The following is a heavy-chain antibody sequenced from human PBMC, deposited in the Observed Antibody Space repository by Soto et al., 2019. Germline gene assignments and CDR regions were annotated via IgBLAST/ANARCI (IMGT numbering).Heavy chain of an antibody. V-gene: IGHV3-7*01. D-gene: IGHD5-12*01. CDR1: GFTFSSYW. Sequence: GGSLRLSCAASGFTFSSYWMSWVRQAPGKGLEWVANIKQDGSEKYYVDSVKGRFTISRDNAKNSLYLQMNSLRAEDTAVFYCARHTVGDIVATMAFDYWGQGTLVTVSS. CDR2: IKQDGSEK. J-gene: IGHJ4*02. CDR3: ARHTVGDIVATMAFDY.